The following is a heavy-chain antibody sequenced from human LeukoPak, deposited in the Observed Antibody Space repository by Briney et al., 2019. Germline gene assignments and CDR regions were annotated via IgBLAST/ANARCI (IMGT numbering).Heavy chain of an antibody. CDR1: GYTFTGYY. Sequence: ASVKVSCKASGYTFTGYYMHWVRQAPGQGLEWMGWINPNSGGTNYAQKFQGRVTMTRDTSISTAYMELSRLRSDDTVVYYCARPRGSSGWLDYWGQGTPVTVSS. CDR2: INPNSGGT. D-gene: IGHD6-19*01. J-gene: IGHJ4*02. V-gene: IGHV1-2*02. CDR3: ARPRGSSGWLDY.